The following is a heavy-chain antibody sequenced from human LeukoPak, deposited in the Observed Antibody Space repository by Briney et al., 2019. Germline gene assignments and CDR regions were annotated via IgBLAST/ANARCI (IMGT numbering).Heavy chain of an antibody. V-gene: IGHV1-24*01. CDR1: GYTLTELS. Sequence: ASVKVSCKVSGYTLTELSMHWVRQAPGKGLEWRGGFDPEDGETIYAQKFQGRVTMTEDTSTDTAYMELSSLRSEDTAVYYCATSGYSYGSSPFDYWGQGTLVTVSS. D-gene: IGHD5-18*01. CDR3: ATSGYSYGSSPFDY. CDR2: FDPEDGET. J-gene: IGHJ4*02.